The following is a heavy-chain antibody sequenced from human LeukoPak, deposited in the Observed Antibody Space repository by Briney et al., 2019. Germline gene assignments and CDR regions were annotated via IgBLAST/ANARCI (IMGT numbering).Heavy chain of an antibody. J-gene: IGHJ5*02. CDR1: GDSISSYY. D-gene: IGHD2-15*01. CDR3: ARLNRQCSGGSCHSGWFDP. CDR2: IYYSGTT. Sequence: SETLSFTCTVSGDSISSYYWNWIRQPPGRGLEWIGTIYYSGTTYYNPSLKSRVTISVDTSKNQFSLKLSSVTAADTAVYYCARLNRQCSGGSCHSGWFDPWGQGTLVTVSS. V-gene: IGHV4-59*04.